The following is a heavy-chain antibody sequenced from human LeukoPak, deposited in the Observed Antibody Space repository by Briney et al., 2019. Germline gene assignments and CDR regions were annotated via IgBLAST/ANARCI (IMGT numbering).Heavy chain of an antibody. CDR1: GFTFSSYA. Sequence: GGSLRLSCAASGFTFSSYAMSWVRQSPGKGLEWVSTISGVDGKTDYADSVKGRFTISRDNSKDTLYLQMNSLRAEDTAVYYCARPPPHSSSWGGTFDIWGQGTMVTVSS. D-gene: IGHD6-13*01. CDR3: ARPPPHSSSWGGTFDI. J-gene: IGHJ3*02. V-gene: IGHV3-23*01. CDR2: ISGVDGKT.